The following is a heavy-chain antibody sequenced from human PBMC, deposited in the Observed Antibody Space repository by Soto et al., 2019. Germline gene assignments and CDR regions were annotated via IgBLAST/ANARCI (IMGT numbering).Heavy chain of an antibody. CDR2: MNPNSGNT. V-gene: IGHV1-8*01. CDR3: ARSGYSYGYGYYYYYYMDV. J-gene: IGHJ6*03. D-gene: IGHD5-18*01. Sequence: ASVKVSCKASGYTFTSYDINWVRQATGQGLEWMGWMNPNSGNTGYAQKFQGRVTMTRNTSISTAYMELSSLRSEDTAVYYCARSGYSYGYGYYYYYYMDVWGKGTTVTVSS. CDR1: GYTFTSYD.